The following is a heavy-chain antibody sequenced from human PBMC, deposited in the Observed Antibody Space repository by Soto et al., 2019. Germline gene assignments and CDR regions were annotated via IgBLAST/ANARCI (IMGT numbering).Heavy chain of an antibody. CDR3: ARDRVAAASYYYGMDV. J-gene: IGHJ6*02. Sequence: GGALRLSCGASGFTFSSYALHWVRQAPGKGLEWVAVISYDGSNKYYADSVKGRFTISRDNAKNSLYLQMNSLRAEDTAVYYCARDRVAAASYYYGMDVWGQGTTVTVSS. V-gene: IGHV3-30-3*01. CDR1: GFTFSSYA. CDR2: ISYDGSNK. D-gene: IGHD6-13*01.